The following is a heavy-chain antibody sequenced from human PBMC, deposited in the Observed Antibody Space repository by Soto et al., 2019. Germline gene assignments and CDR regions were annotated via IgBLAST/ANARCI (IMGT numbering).Heavy chain of an antibody. D-gene: IGHD4-4*01. Sequence: PGGSLRLSCAASGFTFSSYGMHWVRQAPGKGLEWVAVISSDGTSRFYADSGKGRFTISRDNSKNTLYLQMNSLRAEDTAMYYCAKVRVKDYYYYAMDVWGQGTTVTVSS. V-gene: IGHV3-30*18. CDR2: ISSDGTSR. J-gene: IGHJ6*02. CDR1: GFTFSSYG. CDR3: AKVRVKDYYYYAMDV.